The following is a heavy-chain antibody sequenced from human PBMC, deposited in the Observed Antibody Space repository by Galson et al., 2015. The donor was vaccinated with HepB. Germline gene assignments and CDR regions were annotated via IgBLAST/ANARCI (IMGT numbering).Heavy chain of an antibody. CDR3: AKGQSSGWYSHPFDY. Sequence: SLRLSCAASGFTFSSYGMRWVRQAPGKGLEWVAVISYDGSNKYYADSVKGRFTISRDNSKNTLYLQMNSLRAEDTAVYYCAKGQSSGWYSHPFDYWGQGTLVTVSS. D-gene: IGHD6-19*01. CDR1: GFTFSSYG. V-gene: IGHV3-30*18. CDR2: ISYDGSNK. J-gene: IGHJ4*02.